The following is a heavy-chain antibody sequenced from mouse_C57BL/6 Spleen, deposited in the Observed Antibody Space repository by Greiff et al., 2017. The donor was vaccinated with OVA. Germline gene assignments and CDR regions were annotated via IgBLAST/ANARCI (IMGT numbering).Heavy chain of an antibody. D-gene: IGHD1-1*01. Sequence: EVQLQQPGAELVRPGASVKLSCTASGFNIKDDYMHWVKQRPEQGLEWIGWIDPENCDTEYASKFQGKATITADTSSNTAYLQLSSLTSEDTAVYYCTTSAITTVVARNYWGQGTSVTVSS. V-gene: IGHV14-4*01. CDR2: IDPENCDT. CDR3: TTSAITTVVARNY. J-gene: IGHJ4*01. CDR1: GFNIKDDY.